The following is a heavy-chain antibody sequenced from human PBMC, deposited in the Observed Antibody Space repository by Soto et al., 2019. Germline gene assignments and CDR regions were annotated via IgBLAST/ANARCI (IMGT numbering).Heavy chain of an antibody. Sequence: GESLKISFEYRFTSYWIGWVRQTPGKGLEWMGIIKPVDSDIRYRPSFQGQVTISADKSISTAYLQWSTLKASDTAMYYCARHLRANYYYYGMDVSGQGTTVTVSS. V-gene: IGHV5-51*01. CDR1: YRFTSYW. CDR2: IKPVDSDI. J-gene: IGHJ6*02. CDR3: ARHLRANYYYYGMDV.